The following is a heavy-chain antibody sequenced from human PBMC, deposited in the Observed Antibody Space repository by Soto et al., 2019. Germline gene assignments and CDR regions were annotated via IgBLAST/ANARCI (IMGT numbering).Heavy chain of an antibody. D-gene: IGHD2-2*02. CDR3: ARGYCSSTICYIWDNWFDP. V-gene: IGHV4-4*02. Sequence: SETLSLTCAVSGGSISSNNWWSWVRQPPGKGLEWIGEIYHSGSTNYNPSLKSRVTISVDTSKNQFSLKLSSVTAADTAVYYCARGYCSSTICYIWDNWFDPWGQGTLVTVSS. CDR1: GGSISSNNW. CDR2: IYHSGST. J-gene: IGHJ5*02.